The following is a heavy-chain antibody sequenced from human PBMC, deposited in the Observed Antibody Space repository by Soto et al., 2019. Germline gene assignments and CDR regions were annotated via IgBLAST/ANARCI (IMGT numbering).Heavy chain of an antibody. CDR2: VSTNDDHT. V-gene: IGHV1-18*01. CDR1: GYTFTAYG. D-gene: IGHD3-22*01. Sequence: QVQMVQSGPEVKMPGASVKVSSKTSGYTFTAYGLAWLRQAPGRRPEWMGWVSTNDDHTNYARKFQGRVTMTTDRSTTTTSMELRSLGTDDTAVYYCARELNTESSAYYSFAFWGQGTLVTVSS. J-gene: IGHJ4*02. CDR3: ARELNTESSAYYSFAF.